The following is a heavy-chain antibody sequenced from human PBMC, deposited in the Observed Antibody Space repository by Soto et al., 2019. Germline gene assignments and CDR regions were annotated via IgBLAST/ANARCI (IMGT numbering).Heavy chain of an antibody. CDR3: AKDLHDFASFFFYGMDV. CDR1: GFRFSSSG. CDR2: IIYDGSKK. J-gene: IGHJ6*02. V-gene: IGHV3-30*18. D-gene: IGHD2-21*02. Sequence: QVHLVESGGGVVQPGKSLRLSCAASGFRFSSSGMHWVRQAPGKGLEWVAVIIYDGSKKEYADSVKGRFTVSRDNSKDTVYLQMNNLRPEDTGVYYCAKDLHDFASFFFYGMDVWGQGTPVTVSS.